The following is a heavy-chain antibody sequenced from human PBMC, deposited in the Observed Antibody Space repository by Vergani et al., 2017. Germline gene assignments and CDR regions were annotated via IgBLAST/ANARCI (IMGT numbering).Heavy chain of an antibody. V-gene: IGHV1-69*13. Sequence: QVQLVQSGAEVKKPGSSVKVSCKASGGTFSSYAISWVRQAPGQGLEWMGRIIPIFGTANYAQKFQGRVTITADESTSTAYMELGSLRSEDTAVYYCARATYYDILTGYYKGGAFDIWGQGTMVTVSS. D-gene: IGHD3-9*01. CDR3: ARATYYDILTGYYKGGAFDI. J-gene: IGHJ3*02. CDR1: GGTFSSYA. CDR2: IIPIFGTA.